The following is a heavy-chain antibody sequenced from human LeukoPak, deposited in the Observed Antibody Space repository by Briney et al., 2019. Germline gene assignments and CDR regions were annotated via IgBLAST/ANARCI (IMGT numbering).Heavy chain of an antibody. J-gene: IGHJ4*02. CDR1: ALTFSTYR. CDR2: IIQDGSAK. D-gene: IGHD3-22*01. V-gene: IGHV3-7*04. Sequence: PGGSLRLSCVPSALTFSTYRMSWVRQAPGKGLVWVANIIQDGSAKNYVDSVKGRFTISRDNAKNSLYLQMNSLRAEDTAVYYCARVTSYYYNTSGDYYFDYWGQGTLVTVSS. CDR3: ARVTSYYYNTSGDYYFDY.